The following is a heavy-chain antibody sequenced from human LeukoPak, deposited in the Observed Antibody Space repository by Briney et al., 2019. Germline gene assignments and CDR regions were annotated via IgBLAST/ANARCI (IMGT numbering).Heavy chain of an antibody. J-gene: IGHJ5*02. D-gene: IGHD3-16*01. CDR1: GGSFRGYY. CDR3: ARGGSTFGVDP. CDR2: INHCGST. Sequence: SETLALNCAVYGGSFRGYYWSWNRQPPGKGLEWIGEINHCGSTNYNPSLKSRVTISVDTSKNQFSLKLSSVTAADTAVYYCARGGSTFGVDPWGQGTLVTVSS. V-gene: IGHV4-34*01.